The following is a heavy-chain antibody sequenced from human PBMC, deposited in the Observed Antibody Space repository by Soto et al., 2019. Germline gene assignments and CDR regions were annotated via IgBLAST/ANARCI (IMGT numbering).Heavy chain of an antibody. J-gene: IGHJ6*03. CDR2: IYYSGST. CDR3: SRNRNYDILTGYPSYYYYYMDV. CDR1: GGSISSYY. Sequence: SETLSLTCTVSGGSISSYYWSWIRQPPGKGLEWIGYIYYSGSTNYNPSLKSRVNISVDTSKNQFSLKLSSVTAADTAVYYCSRNRNYDILTGYPSYYYYYMDVWGKWTTVTVSS. V-gene: IGHV4-59*01. D-gene: IGHD3-9*01.